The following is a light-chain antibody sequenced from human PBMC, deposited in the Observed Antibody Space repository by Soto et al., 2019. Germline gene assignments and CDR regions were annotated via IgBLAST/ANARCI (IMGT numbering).Light chain of an antibody. J-gene: IGLJ3*02. V-gene: IGLV4-69*01. CDR1: SGHSSYA. Sequence: QTVVTQSPSASASLGASVKLTCTLSSGHSSYAIAWHQQQPEKGPRYLMKLNSDGSHSKGDGIPDRFSGSSSGAERYLTISSLQSEDEADYYCQTWGTGLLVFGAGTKLTVL. CDR3: QTWGTGLLV. CDR2: LNSDGSH.